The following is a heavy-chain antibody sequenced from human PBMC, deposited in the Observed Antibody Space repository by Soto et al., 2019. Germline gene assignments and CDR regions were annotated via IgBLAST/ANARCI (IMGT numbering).Heavy chain of an antibody. D-gene: IGHD6-13*01. J-gene: IGHJ4*02. V-gene: IGHV3-23*01. CDR2: ITSSGGGT. CDR3: AKITAA. CDR1: RSTFSAYV. Sequence: GSLRLSCEASRSTFSAYVMSWFRQAPGKGLEWVSIITSSGGGTYYADSVKGRFTVSRDNSKNTVYLQMNSLRDEDTAVYYCAKITAAWGQGTLVTVSS.